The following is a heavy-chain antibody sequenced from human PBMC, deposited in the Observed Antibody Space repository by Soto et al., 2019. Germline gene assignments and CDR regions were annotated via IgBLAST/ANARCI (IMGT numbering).Heavy chain of an antibody. CDR2: IYYSGST. CDR3: ARRPRIAPADIGVFDY. Sequence: QLQLQESGPGLVKPSETLSLTCTVSGGSISSSSYYWGWIRQPPGKGLEWIGSIYYSGSTYYNPSPKSRVTITVDTSKNQFSLKLSSATAADTAVDSCARRPRIAPADIGVFDYWGQGTLVPVSS. D-gene: IGHD6-13*01. J-gene: IGHJ4*02. CDR1: GGSISSSSYY. V-gene: IGHV4-39*01.